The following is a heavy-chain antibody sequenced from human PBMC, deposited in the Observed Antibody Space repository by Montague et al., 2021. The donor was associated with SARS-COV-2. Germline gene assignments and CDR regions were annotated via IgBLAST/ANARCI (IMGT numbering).Heavy chain of an antibody. Sequence: PALVKPTQTLTLTCTFSGFSLSTSGVGVGWIRQPPGKALEWLALIYWDDDKRYSPSLKRRPTITKDTSKNQVVLTMTNVDPVDTATYYCAHSYGDYLFDYWGQGTLVTVSS. D-gene: IGHD4-17*01. CDR3: AHSYGDYLFDY. CDR2: IYWDDDK. V-gene: IGHV2-5*02. CDR1: GFSLSTSGVG. J-gene: IGHJ4*02.